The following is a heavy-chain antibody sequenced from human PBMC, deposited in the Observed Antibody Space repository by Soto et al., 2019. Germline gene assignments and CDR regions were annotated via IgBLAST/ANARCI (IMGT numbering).Heavy chain of an antibody. CDR3: ATPSHSGYDYYFDY. V-gene: IGHV3-23*01. Sequence: PGGSLGLSCLASGFRFSSCAMNWGRQTPGKGLEWVSGISGSGGSTYYADSVKGRFTISRDNSKNTLYLQMNSLRAEDTAVYYCATPSHSGYDYYFDYWGQGTLVTVSS. D-gene: IGHD5-12*01. J-gene: IGHJ4*02. CDR1: GFRFSSCA. CDR2: ISGSGGST.